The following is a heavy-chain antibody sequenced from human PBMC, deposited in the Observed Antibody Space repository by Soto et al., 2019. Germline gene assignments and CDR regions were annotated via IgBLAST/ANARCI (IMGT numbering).Heavy chain of an antibody. D-gene: IGHD6-13*01. CDR3: ARVRTIARQLEPAWFDP. V-gene: IGHV1-69*13. CDR2: IIPIFGTA. CDR1: GGTFSSYA. J-gene: IGHJ5*02. Sequence: SVKVSCKASGGTFSSYAISWVRQAPGQGLEWMGGIIPIFGTANYAQKFQGRVTITADESTSTAYMELSSLRSEDTAVYYCARVRTIARQLEPAWFDPWGQGTLVTVSS.